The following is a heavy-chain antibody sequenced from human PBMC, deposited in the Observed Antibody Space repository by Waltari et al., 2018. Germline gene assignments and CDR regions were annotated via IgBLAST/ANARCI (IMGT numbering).Heavy chain of an antibody. CDR2: TTDSERT. Sequence: QVQLQQWGAGLLKPSETLSLSCAVYGGSFSGSYWSWIRQPPGKGLEWIGKTTDSERTTYNPSLKSRVTISVDTSKRQFSLKLSPVTAADTAIYYSARGDGTGKYSYWGQGTLVTVSS. D-gene: IGHD2-15*01. CDR1: GGSFSGSY. CDR3: ARGDGTGKYSY. V-gene: IGHV4-34*01. J-gene: IGHJ4*02.